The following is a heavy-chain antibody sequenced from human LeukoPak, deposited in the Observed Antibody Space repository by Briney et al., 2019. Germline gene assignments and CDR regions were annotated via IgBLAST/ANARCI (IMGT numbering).Heavy chain of an antibody. J-gene: IGHJ1*01. Sequence: QPGRSLRLSCAASGFTFSSYAMHWVRQAPGKGLEWVAVISYDGSNKYYADSVKGRFTISRDNSKNTLYLQMNSLRAEDTAVYYCARDGSSPQYFQHWGQGTLVTVSS. CDR1: GFTFSSYA. CDR3: ARDGSSPQYFQH. CDR2: ISYDGSNK. D-gene: IGHD1-1*01. V-gene: IGHV3-30-3*01.